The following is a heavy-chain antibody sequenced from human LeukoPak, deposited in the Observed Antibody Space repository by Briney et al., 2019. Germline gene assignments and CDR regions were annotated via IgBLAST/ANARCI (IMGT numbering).Heavy chain of an antibody. J-gene: IGHJ6*02. CDR3: ARRDGYCSSTSCYMDYYGMDV. D-gene: IGHD2-2*03. CDR2: IYPGDSDT. Sequence: GESLKISCKGSGYRFTSYWIGWVRQMPGKGLEWMGIIYPGDSDTRYSPSFQGQVTISADKSISTAYLQWSSLKASDTAMYYCARRDGYCSSTSCYMDYYGMDVWGQGTTVTVSS. CDR1: GYRFTSYW. V-gene: IGHV5-51*01.